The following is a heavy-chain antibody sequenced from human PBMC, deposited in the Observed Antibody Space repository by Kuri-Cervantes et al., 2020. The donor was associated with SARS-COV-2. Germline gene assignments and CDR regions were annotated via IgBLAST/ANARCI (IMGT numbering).Heavy chain of an antibody. D-gene: IGHD3-3*01. J-gene: IGHJ4*02. CDR1: RFTFSSHI. Sequence: GGSLRLSCAASRFTFSSHIMNWVRQAPGRGLEWVSSISSSGRYIYYADSVKGRFTISRDNAKNSLYLEMNSLRPEDTAVYYCAKVETASLDYWGQGTLVTVSS. CDR2: ISSSGRYI. V-gene: IGHV3-21*06. CDR3: AKVETASLDY.